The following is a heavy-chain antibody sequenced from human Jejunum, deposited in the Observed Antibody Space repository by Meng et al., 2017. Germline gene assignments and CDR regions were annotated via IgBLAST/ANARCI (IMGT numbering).Heavy chain of an antibody. CDR3: AKEFHGSGTSP. V-gene: IGHV3-74*01. CDR1: CFDFSSDW. J-gene: IGHJ5*02. CDR2: INSDGSDI. Sequence: EVGVVEYGGSLVRPGESLRLSCAASCFDFSSDWMLWVRQIPGKGLVWLLRINSDGSDISYADSVKGRFTISRDNAKNTLYLQMSSLRVEDTAVYYCAKEFHGSGTSPWGQGTLVTVSS. D-gene: IGHD3-10*01.